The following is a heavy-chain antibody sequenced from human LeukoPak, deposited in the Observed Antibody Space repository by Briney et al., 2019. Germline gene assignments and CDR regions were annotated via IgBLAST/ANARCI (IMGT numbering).Heavy chain of an antibody. V-gene: IGHV3-23*01. J-gene: IGHJ5*02. CDR3: VKDRRDARNSALSWFDA. Sequence: PGGALRLSCAASGFSFSNYSMTWVRQAPGKGLEWVSTISRSGGVPTSTYYADSVKGRFTISRDNSDNQLYLQMDGLRADDTAVYYCVKDRRDARNSALSWFDAWGKGTLVTVSS. CDR2: ISRSGGVPTST. CDR1: GFSFSNYS. D-gene: IGHD4-23*01.